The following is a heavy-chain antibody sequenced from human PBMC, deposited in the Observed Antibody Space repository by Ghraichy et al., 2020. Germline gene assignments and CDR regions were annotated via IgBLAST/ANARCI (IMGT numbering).Heavy chain of an antibody. Sequence: ASVKVSCKASGYTFTSYGISWVRQAPGQGLEWMGWISAYNGNTNYAQKLKGRVTMTTDTSTSTAYMELRSLRSDDTAVYYCARDGKHYDYVWGNYRYPSYDYWGQGTLVTVSS. CDR1: GYTFTSYG. CDR2: ISAYNGNT. CDR3: ARDGKHYDYVWGNYRYPSYDY. J-gene: IGHJ4*02. V-gene: IGHV1-18*01. D-gene: IGHD3-16*02.